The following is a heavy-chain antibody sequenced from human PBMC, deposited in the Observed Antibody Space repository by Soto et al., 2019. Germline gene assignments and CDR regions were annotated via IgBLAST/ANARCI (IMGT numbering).Heavy chain of an antibody. CDR1: PGYVASVNHY. CDR2: IYYSGNT. Sequence: PSQTPALTCTLSPGYVASVNHYGSWIRKPRGKGLEWIGYIYYSGNTYYNPSLKSRVKILVDKSRNQFSLSLSSVTAADTAVYFCAASEYSSLSINWFDPWGQGALFTVSS. J-gene: IGHJ5*02. CDR3: AASEYSSLSINWFDP. V-gene: IGHV4-30-4*01. D-gene: IGHD6-6*01.